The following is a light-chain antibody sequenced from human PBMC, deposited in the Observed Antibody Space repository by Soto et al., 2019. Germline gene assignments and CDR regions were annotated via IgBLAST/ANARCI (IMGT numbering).Light chain of an antibody. CDR2: GNS. J-gene: IGLJ2*01. V-gene: IGLV1-40*01. CDR1: SSNIGAGYD. CDR3: QSYDSSLSGVV. Sequence: QSVLTQPPSVSGAPGQRVTISCTGSSSNIGAGYDVHWYRQLPGTAPKLLIYGNSNRPSGVPDRFSGSTSGTSASLAITGLQAKDEADYYCQSYDSSLSGVVFGGGTKLTVL.